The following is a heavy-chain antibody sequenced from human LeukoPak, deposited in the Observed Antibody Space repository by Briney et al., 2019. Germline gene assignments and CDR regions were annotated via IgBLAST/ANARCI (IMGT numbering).Heavy chain of an antibody. CDR3: AKDGPDYGDYGT. J-gene: IGHJ5*02. CDR2: ISGSGGST. Sequence: SGGSLRLSCAASGFTFSSYAMSWVRQAPGKGLEWVSAISGSGGSTYYADSVKGRFTISRDSSKNTLYLQMNSLRAEDTAVYYCAKDGPDYGDYGTWGQGTLVTVSS. CDR1: GFTFSSYA. V-gene: IGHV3-23*01. D-gene: IGHD4-17*01.